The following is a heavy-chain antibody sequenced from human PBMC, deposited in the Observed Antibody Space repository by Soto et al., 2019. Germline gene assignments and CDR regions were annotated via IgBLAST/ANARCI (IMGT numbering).Heavy chain of an antibody. CDR3: ARGYSSGDY. Sequence: EVQLVESGGGLVKPGGSLRLSCAASGFTFSSYTMNWVRQAPGKGLEWVSSISSSSSYIYYADSVKGRFTISRDNAKNSLYLQMNSLGAEETAVYYCARGYSSGDYWGQGTLVTVSS. J-gene: IGHJ4*02. V-gene: IGHV3-21*01. CDR2: ISSSSSYI. D-gene: IGHD6-19*01. CDR1: GFTFSSYT.